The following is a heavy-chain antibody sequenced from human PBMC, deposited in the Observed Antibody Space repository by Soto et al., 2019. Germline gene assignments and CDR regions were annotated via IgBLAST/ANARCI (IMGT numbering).Heavy chain of an antibody. D-gene: IGHD5-18*01. J-gene: IGHJ4*02. CDR3: ATMGTPATGLYYFDY. V-gene: IGHV4-30-4*01. Sequence: SLTCTVSGGSISSGNYYWSWIRQPPGKGLEWIGFISYSGSTYYSLSLKSRVTISVDTSKNQFSLNLSFVTAADTAVYYCATMGTPATGLYYFDYWGQGTLVTVSS. CDR2: ISYSGST. CDR1: GGSISSGNYY.